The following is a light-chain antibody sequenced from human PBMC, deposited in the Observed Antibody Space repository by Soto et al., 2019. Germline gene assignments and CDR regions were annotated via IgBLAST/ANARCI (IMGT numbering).Light chain of an antibody. Sequence: DIQMTQSPSSLSASVADRVTITCRASQGISNYLAWYQQKPGKVPKLLIYAASTLQSGVPSRFSGSGSGTDFTLTISSLQPEDVAPYYCQKYNSAPYTIGQGTKLEIK. J-gene: IGKJ2*01. CDR1: QGISNY. CDR2: AAS. V-gene: IGKV1-27*01. CDR3: QKYNSAPYT.